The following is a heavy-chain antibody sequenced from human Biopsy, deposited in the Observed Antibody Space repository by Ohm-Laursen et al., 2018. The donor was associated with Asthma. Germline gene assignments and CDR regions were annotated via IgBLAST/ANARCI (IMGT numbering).Heavy chain of an antibody. J-gene: IGHJ4*02. CDR2: ISYSIEYSGST. V-gene: IGHV4-59*08. D-gene: IGHD7-27*01. Sequence: GTLSLTCAVYGGSFSSNYWSWIRQSPGKGLEWIGYISYSIEYSGSTNYNPSRKSRVTISVNTSKNQFSLRLRSVTAAGTAVYYCARHWNWGSFFDYWGQGMLVTVSS. CDR1: GGSFSSNY. CDR3: ARHWNWGSFFDY.